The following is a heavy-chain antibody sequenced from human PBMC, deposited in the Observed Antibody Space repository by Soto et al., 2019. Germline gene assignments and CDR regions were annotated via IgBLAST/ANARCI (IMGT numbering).Heavy chain of an antibody. Sequence: SETLSLTCAVSGGSICGYFWSWIRQPPGKGLEWIGEIYNSGHTNYNPSLKSRGTISVDASKNHFSLKLTSVTAADTAVYYCARSGNLFDYWGQGTLVTVSS. CDR3: ARSGNLFDY. J-gene: IGHJ4*02. D-gene: IGHD3-10*01. V-gene: IGHV4-34*01. CDR1: GGSICGYF. CDR2: IYNSGHT.